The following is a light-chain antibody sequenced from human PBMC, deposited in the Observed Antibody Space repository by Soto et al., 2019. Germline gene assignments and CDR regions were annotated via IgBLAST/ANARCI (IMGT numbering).Light chain of an antibody. J-gene: IGLJ1*01. Sequence: QSVLTQPRSVSGSPGESVTISCTGTSSDVGGYNYVSWYQQQPDKAPKLMIYDVTKRPSGVPDRFSGSKSDSTASLTISGLQAEDEADYYCCSYAGTYTFVFGTGTRSPS. CDR1: SSDVGGYNY. CDR2: DVT. CDR3: CSYAGTYTFV. V-gene: IGLV2-11*01.